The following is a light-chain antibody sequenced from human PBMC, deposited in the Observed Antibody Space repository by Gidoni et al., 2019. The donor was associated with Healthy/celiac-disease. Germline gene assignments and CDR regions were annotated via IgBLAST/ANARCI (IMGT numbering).Light chain of an antibody. Sequence: EIVWTLSSGTLSLSPGARATLSCRASQGISSSYLACYQQKPGQAPRLLIYCASSRAAGIPDRFSGSGSGTDFTLTISRLEPADYAVYYCRQYGSSPQLAFGGGTKVEIK. V-gene: IGKV3-20*01. CDR2: CAS. CDR3: RQYGSSPQLA. J-gene: IGKJ4*01. CDR1: QGISSSY.